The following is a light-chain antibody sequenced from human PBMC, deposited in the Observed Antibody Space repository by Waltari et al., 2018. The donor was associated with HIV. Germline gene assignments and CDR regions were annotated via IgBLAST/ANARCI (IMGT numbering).Light chain of an antibody. CDR3: SSFTTSNSLL. J-gene: IGLJ2*01. CDR2: EVS. Sequence: QSALTQPASVSGSPGQSITVSCTGTSSDIGAYHFVSWYQQTPGTAPKLVIYEVSNRPSGISYRFSGSKSGNTASLTISGLQTEDEADYYCSSFTTSNSLLFGGGTKVTVL. CDR1: SSDIGAYHF. V-gene: IGLV2-14*01.